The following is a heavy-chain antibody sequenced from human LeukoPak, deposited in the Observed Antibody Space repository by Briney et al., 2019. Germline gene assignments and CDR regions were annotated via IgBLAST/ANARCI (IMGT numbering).Heavy chain of an antibody. Sequence: ASVKVSCKASGGTFSSYATSWVRQAPGQGLEWMGRIIPILGIANYAQKFQGRVTITADKSTSTAYMELSSLRSEDTAVYYCARSQMATAYFDYWGQGTLVTVSS. CDR1: GGTFSSYA. CDR3: ARSQMATAYFDY. J-gene: IGHJ4*02. V-gene: IGHV1-69*04. CDR2: IIPILGIA. D-gene: IGHD5-24*01.